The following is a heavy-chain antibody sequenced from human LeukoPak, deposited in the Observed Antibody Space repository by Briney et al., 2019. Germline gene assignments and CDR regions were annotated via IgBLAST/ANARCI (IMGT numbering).Heavy chain of an antibody. CDR2: IYYSGST. V-gene: IGHV4-59*08. CDR3: ARGTSSSGWFGLDY. Sequence: SETLSLTCTVSGRSISSYYWSWIRQPPGKGLEWIGYIYYSGSTNYNPSLKSRVTISVDTSKNQFSPKLSSVTAADTAVYYCARGTSSSGWFGLDYWGQGTLVTVSS. CDR1: GRSISSYY. D-gene: IGHD6-19*01. J-gene: IGHJ4*02.